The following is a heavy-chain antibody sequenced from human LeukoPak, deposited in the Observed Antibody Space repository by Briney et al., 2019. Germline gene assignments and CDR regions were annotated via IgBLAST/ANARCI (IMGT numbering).Heavy chain of an antibody. CDR1: GYTFTSYD. J-gene: IGHJ6*03. CDR3: ARGGGSYYYYYYMDV. Sequence: ASVKVSCKAPGYTFTSYDINWVRQATGQGLEWMGWMNPNSGNTGYAQKFQGRVTMTRNTSISTAYMELSSLRSEDTAVYYCARGGGSYYYYYYMDVWGKGTTVTVSS. V-gene: IGHV1-8*01. CDR2: MNPNSGNT. D-gene: IGHD1-26*01.